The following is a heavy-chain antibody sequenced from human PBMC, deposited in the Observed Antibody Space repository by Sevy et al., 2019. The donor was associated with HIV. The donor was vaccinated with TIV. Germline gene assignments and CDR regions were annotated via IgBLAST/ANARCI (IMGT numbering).Heavy chain of an antibody. Sequence: SETLSLTCAVYGGSLSGYYWSWIRQPPGKGLEWIGEIMRSGITNYNPSLKSRVSISIDTSKNQFSLKVNSVTAADTAIYYCARGQWEHPFWGQGTQVTVSS. CDR2: IMRSGIT. CDR3: ARGQWEHPF. CDR1: GGSLSGYY. D-gene: IGHD1-26*01. V-gene: IGHV4-34*01. J-gene: IGHJ4*02.